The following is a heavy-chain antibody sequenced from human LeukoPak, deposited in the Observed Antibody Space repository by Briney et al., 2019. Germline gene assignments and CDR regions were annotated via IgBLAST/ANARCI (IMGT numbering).Heavy chain of an antibody. J-gene: IGHJ4*02. CDR3: ARELFDFDY. V-gene: IGHV3-23*01. Sequence: PGGSLRLSCAASGFTFTDYWMSWVRQAPGKGLEWVSEITGSGNSTHYADSVKGRFTISRDNSKNTLYLQMNSLRAEDTAVYYCARELFDFDYWGQGTLVTVSS. CDR2: ITGSGNST. D-gene: IGHD3-10*01. CDR1: GFTFTDYW.